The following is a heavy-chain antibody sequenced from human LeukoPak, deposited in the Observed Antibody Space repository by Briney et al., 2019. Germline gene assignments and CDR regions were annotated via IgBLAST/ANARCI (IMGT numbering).Heavy chain of an antibody. D-gene: IGHD3-3*01. Sequence: GGSLRLSCAASGFTFSNYGTHWVRQAPGKGLEWVAFIRYDGSNKYYADSVKGRFTISRDNSKNTLYLQTNSLRTEDTAVYYCAKGGDFWSGYYIGWFDPWGQGTLVTVSS. CDR3: AKGGDFWSGYYIGWFDP. CDR2: IRYDGSNK. V-gene: IGHV3-30*02. CDR1: GFTFSNYG. J-gene: IGHJ5*02.